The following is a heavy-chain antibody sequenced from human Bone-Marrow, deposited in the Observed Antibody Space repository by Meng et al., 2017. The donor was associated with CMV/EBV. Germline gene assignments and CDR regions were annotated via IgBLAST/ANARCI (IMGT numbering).Heavy chain of an antibody. V-gene: IGHV1-2*02. CDR3: ARGGYSYGPSYYYYYGMDV. J-gene: IGHJ6*02. CDR1: GYTFTGYY. D-gene: IGHD5-18*01. CDR2: INPNSGGT. Sequence: ASVKVSCKASGYTFTGYYMHWVRQAPGQGLEWMGWINPNSGGTNYARKFQGRVTMTRDTSISTAYMELSRLRSDDTAVYYCARGGYSYGPSYYYYYGMDVWGQGTTVTV.